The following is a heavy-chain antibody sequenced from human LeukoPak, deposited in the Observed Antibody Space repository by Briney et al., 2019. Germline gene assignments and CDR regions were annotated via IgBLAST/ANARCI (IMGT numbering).Heavy chain of an antibody. CDR1: GFTFSNYA. D-gene: IGHD6-19*01. V-gene: IGHV3-23*01. J-gene: IGHJ4*02. CDR3: AKYGIVVAGKGLPHW. Sequence: GGSLRLSCAASGFTFSNYARSWVRQAPGKGLEWVSSISGNSVGTYYADSVRGRFTISRDYSKNTLYLQMNSLRAEDTAVYYCAKYGIVVAGKGLPHWWGQGTLVTVSS. CDR2: ISGNSVGT.